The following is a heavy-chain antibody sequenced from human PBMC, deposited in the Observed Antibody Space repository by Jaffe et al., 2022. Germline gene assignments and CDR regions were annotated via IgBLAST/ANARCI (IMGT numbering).Heavy chain of an antibody. D-gene: IGHD6-13*01. CDR1: GFTFDDYA. J-gene: IGHJ6*03. Sequence: EVQLVESGGGLVQPGRSLRLSCAASGFTFDDYAMHWVRQAPGKGLEWVSGISWNSGSIGYADSVKGRFTISRDNAKNSLYLQMNSLRAEDTALYYCAKEAYIAAALRDYYYYMDVWGKGTTVTVSS. CDR3: AKEAYIAAALRDYYYYMDV. V-gene: IGHV3-9*01. CDR2: ISWNSGSI.